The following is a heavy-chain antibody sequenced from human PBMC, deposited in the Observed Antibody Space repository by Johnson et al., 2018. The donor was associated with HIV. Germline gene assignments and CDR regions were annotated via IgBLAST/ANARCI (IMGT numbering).Heavy chain of an antibody. J-gene: IGHJ3*02. CDR2: ISYDGSNK. CDR1: GFTFSSYA. Sequence: QMQLVESGGGVVQPGRSLRLSCAASGFTFSSYAMHWVRQAPGKGLAWVAVISYDGSNKYYADSVQGRFTLSRDNAKNSLYLQMNSLRAEDTAVYYCARVMVQGDAFDIWGQGTMVTVSS. CDR3: ARVMVQGDAFDI. D-gene: IGHD3-10*01. V-gene: IGHV3-30-3*01.